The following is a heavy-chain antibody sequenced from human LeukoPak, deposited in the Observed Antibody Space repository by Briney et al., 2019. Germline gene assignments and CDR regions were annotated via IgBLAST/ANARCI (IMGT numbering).Heavy chain of an antibody. CDR1: GFTFSSYS. Sequence: PGGSLRLSCAASGFTFSSYSMNWVRQAPGKGLEWVSVIYTSGSTFYADSVKGRFTISRDNSKNTLYLQMNNLRAEDTAVYYCAKDPHPLGELFPYYFDYWGQGTLVTVSS. D-gene: IGHD3-16*01. CDR3: AKDPHPLGELFPYYFDY. V-gene: IGHV3-53*01. J-gene: IGHJ4*02. CDR2: IYTSGST.